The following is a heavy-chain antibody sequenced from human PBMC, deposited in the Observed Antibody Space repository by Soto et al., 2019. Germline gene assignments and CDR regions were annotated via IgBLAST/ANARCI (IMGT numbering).Heavy chain of an antibody. J-gene: IGHJ5*02. CDR3: ARVVQSRDGFNIEVFGGWVDP. D-gene: IGHD3-3*01. V-gene: IGHV4-4*07. CDR1: GGSISTYS. Sequence: QVQLQESGPGLVKPSETLSLTCTVSGGSISTYSWSWIRQPAGKGLEWIGRFYTSGKTATNPSLQRRVTLSADTSKNQFSLKLTSVTAADTAVYYCARVVQSRDGFNIEVFGGWVDPWGQGTLVTVSS. CDR2: FYTSGKT.